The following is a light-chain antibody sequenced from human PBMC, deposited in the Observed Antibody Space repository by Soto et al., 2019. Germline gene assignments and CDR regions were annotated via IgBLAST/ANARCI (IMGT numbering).Light chain of an antibody. CDR2: AVS. CDR3: QQLNSYRLT. CDR1: QGISSY. J-gene: IGKJ4*01. V-gene: IGKV1-9*01. Sequence: DIQLPQSPSFLSASVGDRLTITCRASQGISSYFAWDQPKPGKDPKLLIYAVSTLQSGVTSRFSGSASGPEFTLTIGSLQPEDFATYYCQQLNSYRLTFGGGTKVSIK.